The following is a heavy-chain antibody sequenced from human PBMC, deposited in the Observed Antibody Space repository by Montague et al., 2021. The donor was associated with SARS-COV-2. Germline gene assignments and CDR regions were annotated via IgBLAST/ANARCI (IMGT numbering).Heavy chain of an antibody. CDR2: IYYRGTC. D-gene: IGHD2-15*01. V-gene: IGHV4-39*01. CDR1: GGSISSNTYY. J-gene: IGHJ4*02. CDR3: ARGRASGAFDY. Sequence: SETLSLTCIVSGGSISSNTYYWAWIRQPPGKGLEWIAYIYYRGTCYTTPSLRSRVTISTDTSKNQFNLKLTSVTAADMAVYYCARGRASGAFDYWGQGTLVTVSS.